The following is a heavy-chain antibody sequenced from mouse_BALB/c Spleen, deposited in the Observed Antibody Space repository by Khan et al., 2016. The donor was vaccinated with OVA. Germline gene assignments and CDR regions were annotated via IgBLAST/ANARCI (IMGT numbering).Heavy chain of an antibody. CDR3: ARAYYRYDGYYAMDY. Sequence: VQLVESGPGLVAPSQSLSITCTVSGFSLSRYNIHWVRQPPGKGLEWLGMIWGGGGTDYNSTLKSRLSISKDNSTSQVFLKMISLQTDDTAMYYCARAYYRYDGYYAMDYWGQGTSVTVSS. V-gene: IGHV2-6-4*01. D-gene: IGHD2-14*01. CDR1: GFSLSRYN. J-gene: IGHJ4*01. CDR2: IWGGGGT.